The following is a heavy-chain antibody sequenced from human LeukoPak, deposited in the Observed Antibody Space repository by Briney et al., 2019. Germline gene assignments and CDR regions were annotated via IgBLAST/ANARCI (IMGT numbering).Heavy chain of an antibody. CDR1: GFTFSSYG. V-gene: IGHV3-33*01. CDR2: IWYDGSNK. D-gene: IGHD3-22*01. J-gene: IGHJ3*02. CDR3: ARGDYYDSSGYYFPDAFDI. Sequence: RRSLRLSCAASGFTFSSYGMHWVRQAPGKGLEWVAVIWYDGSNKYYVDSMQGRFTISRDNSKNTLYLQMSSLRAEDTAVYYCARGDYYDSSGYYFPDAFDIWGQGTMVTVSS.